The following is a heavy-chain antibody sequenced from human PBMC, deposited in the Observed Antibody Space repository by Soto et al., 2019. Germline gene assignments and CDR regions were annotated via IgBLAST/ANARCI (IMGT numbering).Heavy chain of an antibody. Sequence: GGSLRLSCAASGFTFSSYAMSWVRQAPGKGLEWVSAISGSGGSTYYADSVKGRFTISRDNSKNTLYLQMNSLRAEDTAVYYCATRYDFWSGYPEGAFDYWGQGTLVTVSS. J-gene: IGHJ4*02. CDR1: GFTFSSYA. V-gene: IGHV3-23*01. D-gene: IGHD3-3*01. CDR2: ISGSGGST. CDR3: ATRYDFWSGYPEGAFDY.